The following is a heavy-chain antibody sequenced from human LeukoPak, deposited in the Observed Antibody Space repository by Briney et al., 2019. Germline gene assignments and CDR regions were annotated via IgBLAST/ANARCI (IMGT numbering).Heavy chain of an antibody. D-gene: IGHD2-15*01. Sequence: GGSLRLSRAASGFTFSSYEMNWVRQAPGKGLEGVAFIRYEGSNKYYADSVKGRFTISRDNSKNTLYLQMNSLRAEDTAVYYCAKGSRGHIFDYWGQGTLVTVSS. CDR2: IRYEGSNK. V-gene: IGHV3-30*02. CDR1: GFTFSSYE. CDR3: AKGSRGHIFDY. J-gene: IGHJ4*02.